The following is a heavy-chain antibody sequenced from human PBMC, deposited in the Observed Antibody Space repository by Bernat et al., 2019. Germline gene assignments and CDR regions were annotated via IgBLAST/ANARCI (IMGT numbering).Heavy chain of an antibody. V-gene: IGHV4-61*01. CDR1: GGSVSSGSYY. J-gene: IGHJ5*01. Sequence: QVQLQELVPGLVKPSETLSLTCTVSGGSVSSGSYYWSWIRQPPGKGLEWIGYIYYSGSTNYNPSLKSRVTISVDTSKNQFSLKLSSVTAADTAVYYCARHRLFGVVTDSRGQGTLVTVSS. CDR2: IYYSGST. D-gene: IGHD3-3*01. CDR3: ARHRLFGVVTDS.